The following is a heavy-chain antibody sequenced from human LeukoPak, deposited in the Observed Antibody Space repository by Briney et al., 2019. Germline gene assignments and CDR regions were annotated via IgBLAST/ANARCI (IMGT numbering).Heavy chain of an antibody. J-gene: IGHJ3*02. CDR2: IRYDGSNK. V-gene: IGHV3-30*02. CDR1: GFTFSSYG. D-gene: IGHD3-16*01. CDR3: AKDTEYDWGHAFDI. Sequence: RGSLRLSCAASGFTFSSYGMHWVRQAPGKGLEWVSFIRYDGSNKFYVDSVKGRFTISRDNSKNTLYLQTNSLRTGDTAVYYCAKDTEYDWGHAFDIWGQGTMISVSS.